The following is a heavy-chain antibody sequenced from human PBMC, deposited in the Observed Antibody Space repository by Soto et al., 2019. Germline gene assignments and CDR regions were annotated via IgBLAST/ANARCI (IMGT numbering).Heavy chain of an antibody. CDR3: ARHNYDSSGYYHYYYGMDV. V-gene: IGHV4-34*01. J-gene: IGHJ6*02. D-gene: IGHD3-22*01. Sequence: QVQLQQWGAGLLKPSETLSLTCAVYGGSGGSFSGYYWSWIRQPPGKGLEWIGEINHSGSTNYNPSHTSRVTISVDTSKNQFSLKLSSVTAADTAVYYCARHNYDSSGYYHYYYGMDVWCQGTTVTVSS. CDR1: GGSGGSFSGYY. CDR2: INHSGST.